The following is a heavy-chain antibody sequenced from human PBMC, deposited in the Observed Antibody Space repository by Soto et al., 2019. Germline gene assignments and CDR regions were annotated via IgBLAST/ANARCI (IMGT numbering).Heavy chain of an antibody. J-gene: IGHJ4*02. CDR1: GFTFNTYS. V-gene: IGHV3-21*01. D-gene: IGHD6-19*01. CDR2: ISSSSRHI. CDR3: ARDLGSGWTLDY. Sequence: EVQLVESGGGLVKPGGSLRLSCAASGFTFNTYSMNWVRQAPGKGLEWVSGISSSSRHIYYADSVKGRFTISRDNAKSSPFLQMNSLRAEDTAVYYCARDLGSGWTLDYWGQGTLVTVSS.